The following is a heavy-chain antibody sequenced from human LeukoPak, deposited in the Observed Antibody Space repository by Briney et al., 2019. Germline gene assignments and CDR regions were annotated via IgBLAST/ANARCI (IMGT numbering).Heavy chain of an antibody. CDR3: AKDQEDYYGSGFGIDY. CDR2: ISGSGGST. CDR1: GFTFSSYA. D-gene: IGHD3-10*01. J-gene: IGHJ4*02. Sequence: GRSLRLSCAASGFTFSSYAMSWVRQAPGKGLEWVSGISGSGGSTYYGDSAKGRFTISRDNSKNTLFLQMNSLRAEDTAVYYCAKDQEDYYGSGFGIDYWGQGTLVTVSS. V-gene: IGHV3-23*01.